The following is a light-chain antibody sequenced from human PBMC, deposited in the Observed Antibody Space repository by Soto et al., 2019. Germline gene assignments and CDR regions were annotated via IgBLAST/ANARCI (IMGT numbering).Light chain of an antibody. CDR3: SSYTSSSVV. CDR2: DVS. J-gene: IGLJ2*01. CDR1: RSDVGGYNY. V-gene: IGLV2-11*01. Sequence: QSALTQPRSVSGSPGQSVTISCTGSRSDVGGYNYVSWYQQHPGKAPKLMIYDVSKRPSGVPGRFSGSKSGNTASLTISGLQAEDEADYYCSSYTSSSVVFGGGTKLTVL.